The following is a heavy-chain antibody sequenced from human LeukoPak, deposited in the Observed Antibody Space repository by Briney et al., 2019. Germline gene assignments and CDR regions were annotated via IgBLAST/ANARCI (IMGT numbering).Heavy chain of an antibody. J-gene: IGHJ5*02. Sequence: ASVKVSCKASGYTFTGYYMHWVRPAPGQGLEWVGRINPNSGGTNYAQKFQGRVTTTRDTSISTAYMELSRLRSDDTAVYYCARDLEVEYQLLPTNWFDPWGQGTLVTVSS. V-gene: IGHV1-2*06. CDR1: GYTFTGYY. D-gene: IGHD2-2*01. CDR3: ARDLEVEYQLLPTNWFDP. CDR2: INPNSGGT.